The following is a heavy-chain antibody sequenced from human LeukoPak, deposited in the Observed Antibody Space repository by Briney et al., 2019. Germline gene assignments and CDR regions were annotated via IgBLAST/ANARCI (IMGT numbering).Heavy chain of an antibody. CDR3: ARVPGSSSWYFLYYYYYYMDV. V-gene: IGHV3-7*01. D-gene: IGHD6-13*01. CDR2: IKQDGSEK. Sequence: GGSLRLSCAASGFTFSSYWMSWVRQAPGKGLEWVANIKQDGSEKYYVDSVKGRFTISRDNAKNSLYLQMNSLRAEDTAVYYCARVPGSSSWYFLYYYYYYMDVWGKGTTVTVSS. CDR1: GFTFSSYW. J-gene: IGHJ6*03.